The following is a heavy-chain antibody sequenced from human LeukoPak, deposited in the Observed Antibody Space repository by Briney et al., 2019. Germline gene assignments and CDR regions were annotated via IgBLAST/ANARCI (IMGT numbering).Heavy chain of an antibody. CDR2: ISSSGSTI. CDR1: GFTFSDYY. V-gene: IGHV3-11*01. D-gene: IGHD3-10*01. J-gene: IGHJ5*02. Sequence: NAGGSLRLSCAASGFTFSDYYMSWIRQAPGKGLEWVSYISSSGSTIYYADSVKGRFTISRDNAKNSLYLQMNSLRAEDTAVYYCARAHGSGSYYNANWFDPWGQGTLVTVSS. CDR3: ARAHGSGSYYNANWFDP.